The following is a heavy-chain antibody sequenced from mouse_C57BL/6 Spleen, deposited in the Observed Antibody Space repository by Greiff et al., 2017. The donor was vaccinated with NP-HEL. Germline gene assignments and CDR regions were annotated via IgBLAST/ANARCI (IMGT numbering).Heavy chain of an antibody. CDR3: ARAAYYFGSSAYYYAMDY. D-gene: IGHD1-1*01. Sequence: EVKLQESGPELVKPGASVKIPCKASGYTFTDYNMDWVKQSHGKSLEWIGDINPNNGGTIYNQKFKGKATLTVDKSSSTAYMELRSLTSEDIALYYWARAAYYFGSSAYYYAMDYWGQGTSVTVSS. CDR2: INPNNGGT. CDR1: GYTFTDYN. V-gene: IGHV1-18*01. J-gene: IGHJ4*01.